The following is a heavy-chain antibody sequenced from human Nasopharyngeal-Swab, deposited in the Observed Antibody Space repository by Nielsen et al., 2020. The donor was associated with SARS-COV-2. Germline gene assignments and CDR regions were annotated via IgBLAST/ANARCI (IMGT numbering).Heavy chain of an antibody. V-gene: IGHV4-59*01. CDR2: IYYSGST. J-gene: IGHJ4*02. D-gene: IGHD6-19*01. CDR3: AGAVAGTGWDY. Sequence: WIRQPPGKGLEWIRYIYYSGSTNYSPSLKSRVTISVDTSKNQFSLKLSSVTAADTAVYYCAGAVAGTGWDYWGQGTLVTVSS.